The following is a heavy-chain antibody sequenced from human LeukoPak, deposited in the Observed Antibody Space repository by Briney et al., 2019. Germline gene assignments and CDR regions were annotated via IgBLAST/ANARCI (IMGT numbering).Heavy chain of an antibody. V-gene: IGHV4-39*01. J-gene: IGHJ4*02. CDR2: ISYSGST. Sequence: PPQTLSLTCTVSAGSTSSSSYYWGWLRRPPGKGLEWSGNISYSGSTYYNASLKRRVTISVDTSKNQFSLELRSVTAADTAVYYCAGLVVGTAVIDYWGQGSLVTVSS. CDR1: AGSTSSSSYY. CDR3: AGLVVGTAVIDY. D-gene: IGHD2-21*02.